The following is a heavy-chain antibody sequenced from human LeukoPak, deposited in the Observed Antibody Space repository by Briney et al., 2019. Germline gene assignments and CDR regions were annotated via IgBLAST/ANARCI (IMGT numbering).Heavy chain of an antibody. D-gene: IGHD3-10*01. CDR1: VESFSGYY. V-gene: IGHV4-34*01. J-gene: IGHJ6*03. CDR2: INHSGST. Sequence: SETLSLTCAVYVESFSGYYWRWIRQPPGKGLEWIGEINHSGSTNYNSSLKSRVTISVDTSKNQFSLKLSSVTAADTAVYYCARGYYGSGSHCCHMDVWGKGTTITVS. CDR3: ARGYYGSGSHCCHMDV.